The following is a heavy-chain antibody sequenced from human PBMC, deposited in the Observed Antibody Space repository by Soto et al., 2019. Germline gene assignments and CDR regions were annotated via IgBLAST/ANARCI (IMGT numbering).Heavy chain of an antibody. V-gene: IGHV3-74*01. CDR1: GFTFSNYW. Sequence: EVQLVESGGGLVQPGGSLRLSCAASGFTFSNYWMHWVRQVPRKGLVWVSRISSDGSSTSYADSVKGRFIISRDNAKNTLYLQVNSLRAEDTAVYYCARGTVMDHDLGDHWGQGTLVAVSS. J-gene: IGHJ4*02. CDR3: ARGTVMDHDLGDH. CDR2: ISSDGSST. D-gene: IGHD2-21*01.